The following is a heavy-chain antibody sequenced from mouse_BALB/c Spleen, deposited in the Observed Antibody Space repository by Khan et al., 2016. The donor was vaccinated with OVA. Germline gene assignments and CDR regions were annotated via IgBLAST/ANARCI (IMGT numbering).Heavy chain of an antibody. CDR2: ISYSGST. J-gene: IGHJ4*01. CDR3: ASELGRYYALDY. V-gene: IGHV3-2*02. D-gene: IGHD4-1*01. Sequence: EVQLQESGPGLVKPSQSLSLTCTVTGYSITSDYAWNWIRQFPGNKLEWMGYISYSGSTTYNPSLQSRISIHRDTTKDQFFLQLKSVTSEDTATYYCASELGRYYALDYWGQGTSVTVSS. CDR1: GYSITSDYA.